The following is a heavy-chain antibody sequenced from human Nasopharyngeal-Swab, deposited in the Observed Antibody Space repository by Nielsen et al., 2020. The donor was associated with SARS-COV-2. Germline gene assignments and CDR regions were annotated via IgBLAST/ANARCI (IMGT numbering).Heavy chain of an antibody. CDR3: ARGLSGIVPAPILGLGPYYSYYYMDV. J-gene: IGHJ6*03. CDR2: INHSGST. Sequence: GSLRLSCVVYGGSFSSYYWGWIRQPPGKGLEWIADINHSGSTNYNPSLRSRVTISVDTSKNQFSLRLTSVTAADTAVYYCARGLSGIVPAPILGLGPYYSYYYMDVWGKGTTVTVSS. V-gene: IGHV4-34*01. D-gene: IGHD2-2*01. CDR1: GGSFSSYY.